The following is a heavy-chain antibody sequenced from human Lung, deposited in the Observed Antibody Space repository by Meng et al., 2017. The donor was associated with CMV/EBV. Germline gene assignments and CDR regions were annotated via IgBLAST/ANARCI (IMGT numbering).Heavy chain of an antibody. Sequence: QVQLQESGPGLVKPSQTLSLTCTVSVGSIGSGGYYWSWIRQHPGKGLEWIGYIYYTGSTFYNPSLKSRVTISVDTSKNQFSLKLIPATAADTAVYYCAREAGRDGYATPKFDYWGQGTLVTVSS. V-gene: IGHV4-31*03. CDR1: VGSIGSGGYY. CDR2: IYYTGST. J-gene: IGHJ4*02. D-gene: IGHD5-24*01. CDR3: AREAGRDGYATPKFDY.